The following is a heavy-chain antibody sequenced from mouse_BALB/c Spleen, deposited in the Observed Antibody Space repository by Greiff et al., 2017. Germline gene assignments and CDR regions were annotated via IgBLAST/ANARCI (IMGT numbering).Heavy chain of an antibody. Sequence: EVNLVESGGGLVKPGGSLKLSCAASGFTFSSYAMSWVRQTPEKRLEWVASISSGGSTYYPDSVKGRFTISRDNARNILYLQMSSLRSEDTAMYYCARDRYDMEAWFAYWGQGTLVTVSA. CDR1: GFTFSSYA. V-gene: IGHV5-6-5*01. J-gene: IGHJ3*01. D-gene: IGHD2-14*01. CDR3: ARDRYDMEAWFAY. CDR2: ISSGGST.